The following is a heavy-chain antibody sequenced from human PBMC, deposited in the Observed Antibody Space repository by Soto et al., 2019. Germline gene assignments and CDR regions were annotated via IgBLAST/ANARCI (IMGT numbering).Heavy chain of an antibody. D-gene: IGHD6-13*01. J-gene: IGHJ4*02. Sequence: QVQLQESGPGLVKPSGTLSLTCAVSGDSISSRNWWTWVRQPPGKGLEWIGEIYHSGSTNYSPTLKSRVTISVDMSKNQFSLKLTSLTAADTAVYYCARGGNVAAAGTIYLGSWGQGTLFTVSS. CDR1: GDSISSRNW. CDR3: ARGGNVAAAGTIYLGS. CDR2: IYHSGST. V-gene: IGHV4-4*02.